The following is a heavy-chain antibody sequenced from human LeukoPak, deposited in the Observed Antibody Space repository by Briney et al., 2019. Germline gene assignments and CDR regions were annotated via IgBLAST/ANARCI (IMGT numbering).Heavy chain of an antibody. CDR1: GFNFNAYS. D-gene: IGHD2-21*02. CDR3: VRGGCGRAADCYSHYFDY. V-gene: IGHV3-69-1*02. CDR2: ISHTGTI. J-gene: IGHJ4*02. Sequence: PGGSLRLSCAASGFNFNAYSLNWVRQAPGKGLDWLSYISHTGTIYYADSVKGRFTISRDDAEASVFLQMNSLRTEDTALYYCVRGGCGRAADCYSHYFDYWGQGTPVTVSS.